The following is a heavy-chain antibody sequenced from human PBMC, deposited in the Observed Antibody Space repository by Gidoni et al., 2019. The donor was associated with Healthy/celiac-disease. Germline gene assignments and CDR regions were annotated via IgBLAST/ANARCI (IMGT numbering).Heavy chain of an antibody. CDR2: IYYSGST. Sequence: QVQLQESVPGLVKPSQTLSLTCTVSGGSISSGGYYWSWTRQHPGKGLEWIGYIYYSGSTYYNPSLKSRVTISVDTSKNQFCLKLSSVAAADTAVYYCAQMDCYFYGMDVWGQGTTVTVSS. CDR3: AQMDCYFYGMDV. CDR1: GGSISSGGYY. V-gene: IGHV4-31*03. J-gene: IGHJ6*02.